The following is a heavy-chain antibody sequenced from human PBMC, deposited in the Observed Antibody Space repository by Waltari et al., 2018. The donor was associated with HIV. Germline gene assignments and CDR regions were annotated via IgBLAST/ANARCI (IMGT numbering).Heavy chain of an antibody. CDR2: INHAGIT. Sequence: QVQLNQWGAGLLKPSETLSLTCAVYGGSFRGNYWTWIRQPPGKGLEGIGEINHAGITNYNPSVKSRVTMSVDTSMNQFSLKLTSVTAADTALYYCARRAPMAYFDYWGQGSLVTVSS. CDR1: GGSFRGNY. CDR3: ARRAPMAYFDY. D-gene: IGHD2-8*01. J-gene: IGHJ4*02. V-gene: IGHV4-34*01.